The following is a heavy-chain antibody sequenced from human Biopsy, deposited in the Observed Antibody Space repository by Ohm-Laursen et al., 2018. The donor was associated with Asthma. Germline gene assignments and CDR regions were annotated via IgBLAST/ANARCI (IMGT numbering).Heavy chain of an antibody. V-gene: IGHV3-9*01. CDR2: VSWNSGSI. D-gene: IGHD6-13*01. CDR3: VKDIRLQLWGFDS. Sequence: LRLSCAASGFTFDDYAMHWVRQAPGKVLEWVSGVSWNSGSIDYADSVKGRFTISRDNAKNSLYLQMNSLRGADTALYYCVKDIRLQLWGFDSWGQGTLVTVSS. CDR1: GFTFDDYA. J-gene: IGHJ4*02.